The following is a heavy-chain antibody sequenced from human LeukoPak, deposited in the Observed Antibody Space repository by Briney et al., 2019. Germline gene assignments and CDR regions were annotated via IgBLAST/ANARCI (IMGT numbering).Heavy chain of an antibody. Sequence: GGSLRLSCAASGFTFSSYWMNWARQAPGKGLDWVSVISGSAHKIRYADSVKGRFTISRDNSENIVYLQMNNLRVEDTAVYYCAGRRTGYSSGYGHWGQGTLVTVSS. CDR3: AGRRTGYSSGYGH. CDR2: ISGSAHKI. V-gene: IGHV3-23*01. J-gene: IGHJ4*02. CDR1: GFTFSSYW. D-gene: IGHD5-18*01.